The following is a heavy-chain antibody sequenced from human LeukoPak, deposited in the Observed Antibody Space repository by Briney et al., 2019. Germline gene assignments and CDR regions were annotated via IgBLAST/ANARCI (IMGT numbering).Heavy chain of an antibody. CDR3: ARRIVWGSYRYNWFDP. J-gene: IGHJ5*02. V-gene: IGHV4-34*01. D-gene: IGHD3-16*02. CDR1: GGSFSGYY. CDR2: INHSGST. Sequence: SETLSLTCAVYGGSFSGYYWSWIRQPPGKGLEWIGEINHSGSTNYNLSLKSRVTISVDTSKNQFSLKLSSVTAADTAVYYCARRIVWGSYRYNWFDPWGQGTLVTVSS.